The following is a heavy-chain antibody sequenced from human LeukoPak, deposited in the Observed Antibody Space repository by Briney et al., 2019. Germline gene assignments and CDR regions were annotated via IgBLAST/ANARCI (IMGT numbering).Heavy chain of an antibody. CDR3: ARSWSGSVTAADI. D-gene: IGHD3-3*01. V-gene: IGHV4-4*07. CDR1: GGSISGYY. Sequence: SETLSLTCTVSGGSISGYYWTWIRQPAGKGLEWIGRIYSSGSTGYNPSLKSRVTMSVDTSKNQFSLKLCSVTAADTAIYYCARSWSGSVTAADIWGQGTMVTVSS. CDR2: IYSSGST. J-gene: IGHJ3*02.